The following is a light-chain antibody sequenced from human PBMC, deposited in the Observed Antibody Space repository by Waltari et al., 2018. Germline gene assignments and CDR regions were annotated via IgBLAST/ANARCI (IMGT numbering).Light chain of an antibody. CDR2: DVS. Sequence: QSALTQPASVSGSPGQSLTISCTGTSSDVGSYNYVSWYQQHPGNAPRLLIYDVSYRPSGISDRFSGSKSGNVASLTISGLQAEDEADYYCSSFTGTSTLFGT. V-gene: IGLV2-14*03. CDR1: SSDVGSYNY. CDR3: SSFTGTSTL. J-gene: IGLJ1*01.